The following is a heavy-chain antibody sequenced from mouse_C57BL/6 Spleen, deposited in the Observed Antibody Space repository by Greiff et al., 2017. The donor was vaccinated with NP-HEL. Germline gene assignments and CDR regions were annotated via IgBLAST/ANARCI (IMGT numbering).Heavy chain of an antibody. J-gene: IGHJ3*01. D-gene: IGHD2-1*01. CDR1: GYTFTSYW. CDR3: ARRAYGNYESWFAY. Sequence: QVQLQQPGAELVKPGASVKLSCKASGYTFTSYWMHWVKQRPGQGLEWIGMIHPNSGSTNYNEKFKSKATLTVDKSSSPAYMQLSSLTSEDSAVYYCARRAYGNYESWFAYWGQGTLVTVSA. CDR2: IHPNSGST. V-gene: IGHV1-64*01.